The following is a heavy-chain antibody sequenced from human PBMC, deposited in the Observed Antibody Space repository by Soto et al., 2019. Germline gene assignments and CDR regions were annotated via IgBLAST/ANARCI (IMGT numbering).Heavy chain of an antibody. D-gene: IGHD6-19*01. Sequence: SQTLSLTCAISGDSVSSNSGASNSIRQCPSRGLEWLGMTYYRSKWHNDHPVSVKSRITINPDTSKNQFSLQLQSLTPADPSVDYCAGDNRDRSGWYGRIMSWENDWFDAWGQGTLVTVSS. CDR3: AGDNRDRSGWYGRIMSWENDWFDA. V-gene: IGHV6-1*01. CDR1: GDSVSSNSGA. J-gene: IGHJ5*02. CDR2: TYYRSKWHN.